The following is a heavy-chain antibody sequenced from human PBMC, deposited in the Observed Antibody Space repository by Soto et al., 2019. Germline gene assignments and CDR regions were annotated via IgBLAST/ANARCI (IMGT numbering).Heavy chain of an antibody. V-gene: IGHV3-48*02. CDR1: GFTFSSYS. CDR2: ISSSSSTI. D-gene: IGHD3-22*01. CDR3: ARARLYYYDSSGYRPPLGFDP. J-gene: IGHJ5*02. Sequence: GGSLRLSCAASGFTFSSYSMNWVRQAPGKGLEWVSYISSSSSTIYYADSVKGRFTISRDNAKNSLYLQMNSLRDEDTAVYYCARARLYYYDSSGYRPPLGFDPWGQGTLVTVS.